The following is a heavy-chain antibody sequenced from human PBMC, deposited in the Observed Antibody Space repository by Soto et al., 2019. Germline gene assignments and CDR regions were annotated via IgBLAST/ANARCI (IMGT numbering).Heavy chain of an antibody. Sequence: EVQLVESGGGLVKPGGSLRLSCAASGFTFSSYSMNWVRQAPGKGLEWVSSISSSSSTIYYADSVKGRFTISRDNAKNSLYLQMNSLRDEDTAVYYCARSCGGDCYSGIDYWGQGTLVTVSS. CDR2: ISSSSSTI. V-gene: IGHV3-21*01. CDR1: GFTFSSYS. J-gene: IGHJ4*02. D-gene: IGHD2-21*02. CDR3: ARSCGGDCYSGIDY.